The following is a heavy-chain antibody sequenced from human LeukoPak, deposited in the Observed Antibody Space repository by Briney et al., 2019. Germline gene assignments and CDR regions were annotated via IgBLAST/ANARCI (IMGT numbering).Heavy chain of an antibody. CDR1: GINFSSYE. CDR2: IRSSGSTI. D-gene: IGHD3-22*01. Sequence: HPWGSLRLFCAASGINFSSYEMNLVRQAPGKGLEWGSYIRSSGSTIYYADSVKGRFTISRDNAKYSLYLQMNSLRAEDTAVYYCARDYLNSGAMIVVVSLDYWGQGTLVTVSS. CDR3: ARDYLNSGAMIVVVSLDY. V-gene: IGHV3-48*03. J-gene: IGHJ4*02.